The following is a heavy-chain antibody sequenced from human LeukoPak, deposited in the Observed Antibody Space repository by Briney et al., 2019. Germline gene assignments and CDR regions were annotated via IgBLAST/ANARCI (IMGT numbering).Heavy chain of an antibody. V-gene: IGHV3-30-3*01. CDR2: ISYDGSNK. J-gene: IGHJ4*02. D-gene: IGHD6-19*01. CDR3: AKDRVPIAVAGILDY. Sequence: SGGSLRLSCAASGFTFSSYAMHWVRQAPGKGLEWVAVISYDGSNKYYADSVKGRFTISRDNSKNTLYLQMNSLRAEDTAVYYCAKDRVPIAVAGILDYWGQGTLVTVSS. CDR1: GFTFSSYA.